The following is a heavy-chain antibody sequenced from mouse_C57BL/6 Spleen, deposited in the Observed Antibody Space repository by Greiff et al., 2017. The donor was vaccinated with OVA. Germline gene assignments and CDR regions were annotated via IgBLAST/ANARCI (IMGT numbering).Heavy chain of an antibody. Sequence: QVQLKESGAELVKPGASVKISCKASGYAFSSYWMNWVKQRPGKGLEWIGQIYPGDGDTNYNGKFKGKATLTADKSSSTAYMQLSSLTSEDSAVYFCAREGYDYDGSYAMDYWGQGTSVTVSS. V-gene: IGHV1-80*01. D-gene: IGHD2-4*01. CDR3: AREGYDYDGSYAMDY. CDR1: GYAFSSYW. CDR2: IYPGDGDT. J-gene: IGHJ4*01.